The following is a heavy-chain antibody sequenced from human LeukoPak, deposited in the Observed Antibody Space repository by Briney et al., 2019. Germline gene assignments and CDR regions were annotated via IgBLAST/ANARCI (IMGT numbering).Heavy chain of an antibody. CDR3: ARGVCSGGSCYYYYMDV. Sequence: PSETLSLTCTVSGYSISSGYYWGWIRQPPGKGLEWIGSIYHSGSTYYNPSLKSRVTISVDTSKNQFSLKLSSVTAADTAVYYCARGVCSGGSCYYYYMDVWGKGTTVTISS. J-gene: IGHJ6*03. CDR1: GYSISSGYY. V-gene: IGHV4-38-2*02. CDR2: IYHSGST. D-gene: IGHD2-15*01.